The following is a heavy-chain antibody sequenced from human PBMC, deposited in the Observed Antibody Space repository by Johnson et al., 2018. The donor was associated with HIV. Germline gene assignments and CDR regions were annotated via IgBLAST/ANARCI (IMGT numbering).Heavy chain of an antibody. J-gene: IGHJ3*02. CDR3: ARGGLTAFDI. CDR1: GFTVSNLF. V-gene: IGHV3-53*01. D-gene: IGHD5-12*01. Sequence: VQLVESGGGLIQPGGSLRLSCAASGFTVSNLFMNWVRQAPGKGLEWLSVTYSDGDTYYADSVKGRFTTSSDNAKNTMSLQMNSLRTEDTAVYYCARGGLTAFDIWGQGTMVTVSS. CDR2: TYSDGDT.